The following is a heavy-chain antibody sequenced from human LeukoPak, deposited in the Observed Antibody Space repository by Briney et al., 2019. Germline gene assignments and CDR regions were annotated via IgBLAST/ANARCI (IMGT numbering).Heavy chain of an antibody. V-gene: IGHV3-23*01. D-gene: IGHD3-22*01. CDR3: AKGSYYDSSGSFYFDY. CDR1: GFTFSSYA. CDR2: ISGSGDNT. Sequence: GGSLRLSCAASGFTFSSYAMSWVRQAPGKGLEWVSGISGSGDNTYYADSVKGRFTTSRDNSKNTLYVQVNSLGTEDTAAYYCAKGSYYDSSGSFYFDYWGQGTLVTVSS. J-gene: IGHJ4*02.